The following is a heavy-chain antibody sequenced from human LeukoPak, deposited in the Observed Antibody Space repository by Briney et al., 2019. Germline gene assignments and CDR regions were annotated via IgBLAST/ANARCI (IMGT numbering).Heavy chain of an antibody. CDR3: ARRVGAVDDKEYYYYYGMDV. D-gene: IGHD6-19*01. J-gene: IGHJ6*02. CDR1: GYSFTSYW. Sequence: GESLKISCKGSGYSFTSYWIGWVRQMPGKGLEWMGIIYPGDSDTRYSPSFQGQVTISADKSISTAYLQWSSLKASDTAMYYCARRVGAVDDKEYYYYYGMDVWGQGTTVTVSS. V-gene: IGHV5-51*01. CDR2: IYPGDSDT.